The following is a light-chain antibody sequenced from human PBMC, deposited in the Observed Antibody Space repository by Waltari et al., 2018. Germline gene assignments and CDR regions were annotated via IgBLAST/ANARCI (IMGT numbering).Light chain of an antibody. CDR2: DAS. CDR3: QQYHSVPLT. CDR1: QDIKQS. Sequence: DIHMTQSPSSLSAPVGDRVTITCQASQDIKQSLNWFHQKPGTAPEVLIFDASNSQTGAPSMFSGSGSGTAFTFTISSLQPGDMGTYYCQQYHSVPLTFGGGTTVEIK. V-gene: IGKV1-33*01. J-gene: IGKJ4*01.